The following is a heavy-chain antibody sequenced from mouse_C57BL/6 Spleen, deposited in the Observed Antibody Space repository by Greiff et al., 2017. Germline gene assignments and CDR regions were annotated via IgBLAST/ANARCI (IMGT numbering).Heavy chain of an antibody. J-gene: IGHJ2*01. CDR1: GFTFSDYY. CDR2: ISNGGGST. D-gene: IGHD4-1*01. Sequence: EVQRVESGGGLVQPGGSLKLSCAASGFTFSDYYMYWVRQTPEKRLEWVAYISNGGGSTYYPDTVKGRFTISRDNAKNTLYLHMSRLKSEDTAMYYCARLLGLNYFDYWGQGTTLTVSS. V-gene: IGHV5-12*01. CDR3: ARLLGLNYFDY.